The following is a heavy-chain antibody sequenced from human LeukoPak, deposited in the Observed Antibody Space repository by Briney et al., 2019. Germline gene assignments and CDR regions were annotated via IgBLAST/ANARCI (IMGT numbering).Heavy chain of an antibody. CDR1: GGTFSGYY. CDR3: ARGRYYDSSGYFYYGMDV. V-gene: IGHV4-34*01. CDR2: INHSGST. J-gene: IGHJ6*02. Sequence: SETLSLTCAVYGGTFSGYYWSWIRQPPGKGLEWIGEINHSGSTNYNPSLKSRVTISVDTSKNQFSLKLSSVTAADTAVYYCARGRYYDSSGYFYYGMDVWGQGTTATVSS. D-gene: IGHD3-22*01.